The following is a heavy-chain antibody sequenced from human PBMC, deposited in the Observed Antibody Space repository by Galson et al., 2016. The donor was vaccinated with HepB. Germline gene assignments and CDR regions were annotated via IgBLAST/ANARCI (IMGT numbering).Heavy chain of an antibody. CDR1: GFTFSSHA. CDR3: TIVPGAAGY. J-gene: IGHJ4*02. D-gene: IGHD1-26*01. Sequence: SLRLSCAASGFTFSSHAMSWVRQAPGKGLEWVGRIRSKANSYATAYAASVQGRFTISRGDSQNTAYLQMNSLKTEDTAVYYCTIVPGAAGYWGQGTLVTVSS. CDR2: IRSKANSYAT. V-gene: IGHV3-73*01.